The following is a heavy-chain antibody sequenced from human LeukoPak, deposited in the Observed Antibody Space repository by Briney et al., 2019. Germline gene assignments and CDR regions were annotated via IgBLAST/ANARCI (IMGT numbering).Heavy chain of an antibody. CDR3: ARGYHNGWTHIAGFDS. V-gene: IGHV3-48*03. J-gene: IGHJ4*02. D-gene: IGHD6-19*01. CDR1: GFTFGFHE. Sequence: GGSLRLSCAASGFTFGFHEMNWVRQAPGKGLEWVSHITSSGGSTYYADSVQGRFTISRDNAKNSLFLLMNSLRAEDSAVYYCARGYHNGWTHIAGFDSWGQGTLVTVSS. CDR2: ITSSGGST.